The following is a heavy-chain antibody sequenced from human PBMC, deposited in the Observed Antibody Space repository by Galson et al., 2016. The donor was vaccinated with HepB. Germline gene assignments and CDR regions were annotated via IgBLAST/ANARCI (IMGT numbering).Heavy chain of an antibody. J-gene: IGHJ3*01. CDR2: ISTGGSTI. CDR3: ATPTLIPPV. CDR1: GFRFSSYP. D-gene: IGHD4-17*01. V-gene: IGHV3-48*02. Sequence: SLRLSCAASGFRFSSYPMNWVRQAPGKGLEWVAHISTGGSTIDYADSVKGRFTISRDNAKDSLYLQMNSLRDEDTAVYYCATPTLIPPVWGQGTMVTVSS.